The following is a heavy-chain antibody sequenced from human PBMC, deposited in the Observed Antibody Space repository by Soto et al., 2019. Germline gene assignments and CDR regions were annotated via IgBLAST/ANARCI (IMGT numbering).Heavy chain of an antibody. D-gene: IGHD6-19*01. CDR2: IRSKAYGGTT. V-gene: IGHV3-49*04. Sequence: LLGGPLRLSCTASGFTFGDYAMSWVRQAPGKGPEWVGFIRSKAYGGTTEYAASVKGRFTISRDDSKSIAYLQMNSLKTEDTAVYYCTRGSIAVAGPGVPDDFDYWGHGTLVTVSS. CDR3: TRGSIAVAGPGVPDDFDY. CDR1: GFTFGDYA. J-gene: IGHJ4*01.